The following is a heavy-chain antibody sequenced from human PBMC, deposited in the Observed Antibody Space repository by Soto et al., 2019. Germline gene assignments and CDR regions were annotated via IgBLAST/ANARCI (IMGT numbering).Heavy chain of an antibody. V-gene: IGHV4-39*01. CDR1: GGSISSSSYY. CDR2: IYYSGST. J-gene: IGHJ4*02. D-gene: IGHD5-18*01. Sequence: SETLSLTRTVAGGSISSSSYYCGWRPQPPGKGLEWIGSIYYSGSTYYNPSLKSRVTISVDTSKNQFSLKLSSVTAADTAVYYCARHLGGYSYGYSDYWGQGTLVTVS. CDR3: ARHLGGYSYGYSDY.